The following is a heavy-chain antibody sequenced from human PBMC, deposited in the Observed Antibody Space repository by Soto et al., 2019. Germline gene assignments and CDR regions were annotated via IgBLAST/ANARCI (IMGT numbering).Heavy chain of an antibody. Sequence: PSETLXLTCAVYGGSFSGYYWSWIRQPPGKGLEWXXXXXXXXXXNYNPSLKSRVTISVDTSKNQFSLKLSSVTAADTAVYYCARGLRGYYYYGMDVWGQGTTVTVSS. CDR2: XXXXXXX. CDR3: ARGLRGYYYYGMDV. V-gene: IGHV4-34*01. D-gene: IGHD5-12*01. J-gene: IGHJ6*02. CDR1: GGSFSGYY.